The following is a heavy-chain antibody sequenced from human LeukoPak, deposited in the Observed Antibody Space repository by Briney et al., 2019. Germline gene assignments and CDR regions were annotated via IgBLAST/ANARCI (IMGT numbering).Heavy chain of an antibody. J-gene: IGHJ4*02. CDR1: GFTFCSYE. D-gene: IGHD6-19*01. V-gene: IGHV3-48*03. CDR3: ATTDITVAGTVFDY. Sequence: GGSLRLSCAVSGFTFCSYEMNWVRQAPGQGLEWGSYISSSGSTIYYADSVKGRFTISRDNAKNSLYLQMNSLRAEDTAVYYCATTDITVAGTVFDYWGQGTLVTVSS. CDR2: ISSSGSTI.